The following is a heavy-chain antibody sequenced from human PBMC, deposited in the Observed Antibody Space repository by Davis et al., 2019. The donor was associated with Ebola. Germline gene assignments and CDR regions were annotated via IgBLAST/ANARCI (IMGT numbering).Heavy chain of an antibody. Sequence: GESLKISCAASGFTFSSYAMHWVRQAPGKGLEWVAVISYDGSNKYYADSVKGRFTISRDNAKNSLYLQMNSLRAEDTAVYYCARDPGLGNYWGQGTLVTVSS. V-gene: IGHV3-30-3*01. CDR1: GFTFSSYA. D-gene: IGHD5-12*01. J-gene: IGHJ4*02. CDR3: ARDPGLGNY. CDR2: ISYDGSNK.